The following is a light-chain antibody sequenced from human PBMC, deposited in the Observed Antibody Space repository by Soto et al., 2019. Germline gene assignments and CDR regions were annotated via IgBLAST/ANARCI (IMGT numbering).Light chain of an antibody. Sequence: DIQMTQSPSNLSASVGDRVTITCRVSQSISSWLAWYQQKPGKAPKLLIYKASSLESGVPSRFSGSGSGTDFTLTISSLQPEDFATYYCQQLNSYPSITFGQGTKVDI. J-gene: IGKJ1*01. CDR2: KAS. CDR3: QQLNSYPSIT. V-gene: IGKV1-5*03. CDR1: QSISSW.